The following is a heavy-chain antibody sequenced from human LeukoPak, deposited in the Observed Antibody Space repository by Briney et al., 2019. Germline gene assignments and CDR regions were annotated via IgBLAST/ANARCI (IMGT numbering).Heavy chain of an antibody. V-gene: IGHV3-21*01. CDR2: ISSSSSYI. CDR3: ARDAHKSWEWELLIEGRSAFDI. Sequence: GGSLRLSCAASGFTFSSYSMNWVRQAPGKGLEWVSSISSSSSYIYYADSVKGRFTISRDNAKNSLYLQMNSLRAEDTAVYYCARDAHKSWEWELLIEGRSAFDIWGQGTMVTVSS. J-gene: IGHJ3*02. CDR1: GFTFSSYS. D-gene: IGHD1-26*01.